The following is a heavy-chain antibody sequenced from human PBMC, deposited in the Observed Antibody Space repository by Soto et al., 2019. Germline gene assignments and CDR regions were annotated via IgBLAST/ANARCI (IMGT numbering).Heavy chain of an antibody. CDR2: IYSGGST. V-gene: IGHV3-53*01. J-gene: IGHJ6*02. Sequence: EVQLVESGGGLIQPGGSLRLSCAASGFTVSSNYMSWVRQAPGKGLEWVSVIYSGGSTYYADSVKGRFTISRDNSKNTRRLXXNSLRAVDTAVYYCARGSYVGWELEGYYYYSGMDVWGQGTTVTVSS. D-gene: IGHD1-26*01. CDR3: ARGSYVGWELEGYYYYSGMDV. CDR1: GFTVSSNY.